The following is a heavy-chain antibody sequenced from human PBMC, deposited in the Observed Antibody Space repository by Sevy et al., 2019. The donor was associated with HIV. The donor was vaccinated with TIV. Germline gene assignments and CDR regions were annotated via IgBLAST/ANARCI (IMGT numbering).Heavy chain of an antibody. CDR3: ARGRLRIAVAGAFDY. Sequence: ASVKVSCKASGYTFTSYGISWVRQAPGQGLEWMGWISAYNGNTNYAQKLQGRVTMTTDTSTSTAYMELRSLRSDDSAVYYCARGRLRIAVAGAFDYWGQGTLVTVSS. V-gene: IGHV1-18*01. CDR2: ISAYNGNT. J-gene: IGHJ4*02. CDR1: GYTFTSYG. D-gene: IGHD6-19*01.